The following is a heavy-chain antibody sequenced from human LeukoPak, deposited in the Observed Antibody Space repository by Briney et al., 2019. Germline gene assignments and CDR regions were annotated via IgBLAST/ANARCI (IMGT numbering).Heavy chain of an antibody. CDR2: ISSSSSSYI. Sequence: GGSLRLSCAASGFTFSSYSMNWVRQAPGKGLEWVSSISSSSSSYIYYADSVKGRFTISRDNAKNSLYLQMNSLRAEDTAVYYCARERLLWFGELSGPDAFDIWGQGTMVTVSS. D-gene: IGHD3-10*01. CDR1: GFTFSSYS. V-gene: IGHV3-21*01. CDR3: ARERLLWFGELSGPDAFDI. J-gene: IGHJ3*02.